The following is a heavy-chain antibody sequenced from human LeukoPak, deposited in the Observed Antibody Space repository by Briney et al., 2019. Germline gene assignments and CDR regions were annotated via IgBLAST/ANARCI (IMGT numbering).Heavy chain of an antibody. D-gene: IGHD6-13*01. CDR1: GYTLTELS. J-gene: IGHJ3*02. Sequence: ASVKVSCKVSGYTLTELSMHWVRQAPGKGLEWMGGFDPEDGETIYAQKFQGRVTMTEDTSTDTAYMELSSLRSEDTAVYYCARPGIAAAGTPHAFDIWGQGTMVTVSS. CDR2: FDPEDGET. CDR3: ARPGIAAAGTPHAFDI. V-gene: IGHV1-24*01.